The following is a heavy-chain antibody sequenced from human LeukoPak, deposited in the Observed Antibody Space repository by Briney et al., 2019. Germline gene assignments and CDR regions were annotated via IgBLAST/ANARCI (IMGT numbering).Heavy chain of an antibody. V-gene: IGHV3-53*04. Sequence: QSGGSLRLSCEASGFTVSNNYITWVRQAPGKGLEWVSIIYTSGDTYYADSVKGRFTISRHISENTVYLQMNSLRAEDTAVYYCATVTPVDAFDIWGQGTMVTVSS. CDR3: ATVTPVDAFDI. D-gene: IGHD1-14*01. CDR2: IYTSGDT. CDR1: GFTVSNNY. J-gene: IGHJ3*02.